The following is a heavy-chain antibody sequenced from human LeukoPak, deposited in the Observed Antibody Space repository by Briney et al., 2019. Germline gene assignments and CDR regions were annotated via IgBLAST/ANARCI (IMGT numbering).Heavy chain of an antibody. J-gene: IGHJ6*04. CDR2: ISSSSSYI. CDR3: SRDWRIQLWIHYWMDV. CDR1: GFTFSSYS. V-gene: IGHV3-21*01. D-gene: IGHD5-18*01. Sequence: GGSLRLSCAASGFTFSSYSMNWVRQAPGAGLEWVSSISSSSSYIYYADSVKGRFTISRDNAKNSLYLQMNSLRAEDTAVYYCSRDWRIQLWIHYWMDVWGKGTTVTVSS.